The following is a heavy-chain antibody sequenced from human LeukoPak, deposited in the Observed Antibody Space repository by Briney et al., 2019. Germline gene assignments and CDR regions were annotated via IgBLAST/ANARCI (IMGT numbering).Heavy chain of an antibody. Sequence: SETLSLTCTVSGVSISSSNSYWGWIRQPPGKGLEWIGSIYYTGNTYYNASLKSRVTISIDTSKNQIFLRLTSVTATDTAVYYCARQTGSGLFILPGGQGTLVTVSS. J-gene: IGHJ4*02. CDR3: ARQTGSGLFILP. CDR1: GVSISSSNSY. D-gene: IGHD3/OR15-3a*01. CDR2: IYYTGNT. V-gene: IGHV4-39*01.